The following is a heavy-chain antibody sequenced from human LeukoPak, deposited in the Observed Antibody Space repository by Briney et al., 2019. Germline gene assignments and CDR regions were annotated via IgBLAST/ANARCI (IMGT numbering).Heavy chain of an antibody. CDR1: GYTFTSYG. Sequence: ASVKVSCKASGYTFTSYGISWVRQAPGQGLEWMGWISAYNGNTNYAQKFQGRVTVTRDTSIRTVYMELSTLRSDDTAVYYCALEEDSYGLDYWGRGTLVTVSS. CDR3: ALEEDSYGLDY. J-gene: IGHJ4*02. V-gene: IGHV1-18*01. CDR2: ISAYNGNT. D-gene: IGHD5-18*01.